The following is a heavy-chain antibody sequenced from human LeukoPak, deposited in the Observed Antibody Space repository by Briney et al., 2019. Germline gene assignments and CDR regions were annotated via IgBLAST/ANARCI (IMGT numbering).Heavy chain of an antibody. D-gene: IGHD3-22*01. J-gene: IGHJ4*02. Sequence: GRSLRLSCAASGFTFSSYGMHWVRQAPGKGLEWVAVISYDGSNKYYADSVKGRFTISGDNSKNTLYLQMNSLRAEDTAVYYCAKERYYYDSSGYRPDYWGQGTLVTVSS. CDR3: AKERYYYDSSGYRPDY. CDR1: GFTFSSYG. V-gene: IGHV3-30*18. CDR2: ISYDGSNK.